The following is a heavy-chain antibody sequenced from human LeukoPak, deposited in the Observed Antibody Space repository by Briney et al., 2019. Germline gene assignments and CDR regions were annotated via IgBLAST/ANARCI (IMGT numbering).Heavy chain of an antibody. CDR2: IYYSGST. CDR3: ARDYEFGTFDY. Sequence: PSETLSLTCTVSGGSISSYYWSWIRQPPGKGLEWIGYIYYSGSTNYNPSLKSRVTISVDTSKNQFSLKLSSVTAADTAVYYCARDYEFGTFDYWGQGTLVTVS. D-gene: IGHD1-14*01. V-gene: IGHV4-59*13. CDR1: GGSISSYY. J-gene: IGHJ4*02.